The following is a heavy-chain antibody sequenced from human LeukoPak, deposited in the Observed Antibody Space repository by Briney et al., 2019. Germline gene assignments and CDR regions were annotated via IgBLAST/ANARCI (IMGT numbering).Heavy chain of an antibody. J-gene: IGHJ6*02. CDR2: IYSGGST. D-gene: IGHD5-18*01. V-gene: IGHV3-66*02. CDR3: ARELWTNYGMDV. CDR1: GFTVSSNY. Sequence: GGSLRLSCAASGFTVSSNYMSWVCQAPGKGLEWVSVIYSGGSTYYADSVKGRFTISRDNSKNTLYLQMNSLRAEDTAVYYCARELWTNYGMDVWGQGTTVTVSS.